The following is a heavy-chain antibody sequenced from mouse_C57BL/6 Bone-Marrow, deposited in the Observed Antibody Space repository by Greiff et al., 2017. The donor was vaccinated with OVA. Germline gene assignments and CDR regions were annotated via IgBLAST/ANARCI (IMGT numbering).Heavy chain of an antibody. J-gene: IGHJ3*01. V-gene: IGHV1-81*01. CDR3: ARGEASGSSPWFAY. D-gene: IGHD1-1*01. CDR1: GYTFTSYG. Sequence: VKLQESGAELARPGASVKLSCKASGYTFTSYGISWVKQRTGQGLEWIGEIYPRSGNTYYNEKFKGKATLTADKSSSTAYMELRSLTSEDSAVYFCARGEASGSSPWFAYWGQGTLVTVSA. CDR2: IYPRSGNT.